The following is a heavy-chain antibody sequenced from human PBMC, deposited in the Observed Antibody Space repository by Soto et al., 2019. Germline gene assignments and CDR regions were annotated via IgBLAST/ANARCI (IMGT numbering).Heavy chain of an antibody. Sequence: GALRLSCGASGFTFSNYYMSWIRQAPGKGLEWVSYISSTGRTIYYADSVKGRFTVSRDNAQNSLSLKLNSLRVEDTAVYYCARSYSSGWEFDYWGQGTQVTVSS. CDR2: ISSTGRTI. CDR1: GFTFSNYY. J-gene: IGHJ4*02. V-gene: IGHV3-11*01. CDR3: ARSYSSGWEFDY. D-gene: IGHD6-19*01.